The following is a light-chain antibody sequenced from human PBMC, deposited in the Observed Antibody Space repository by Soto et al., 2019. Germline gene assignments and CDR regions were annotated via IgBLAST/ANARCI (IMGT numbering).Light chain of an antibody. V-gene: IGKV1D-13*01. CDR3: QQFNNYPVT. CDR2: DAS. Sequence: AIQLTQSPSSLSASVGDRVTITCRASQGISSALAWYQQNPGKAPKLLIYDASSLESGVPSRFSGSGSGTDFTLTISNLQTEDFATYYCQQFNNYPVTFAGGTKVEIK. J-gene: IGKJ4*01. CDR1: QGISSA.